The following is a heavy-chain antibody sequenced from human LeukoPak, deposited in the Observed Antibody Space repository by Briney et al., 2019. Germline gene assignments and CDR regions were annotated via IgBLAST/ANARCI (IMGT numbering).Heavy chain of an antibody. D-gene: IGHD4-17*01. Sequence: TGGSLRLSCAASGLTFSSYGMHWVRHAPGKGLEWVAFIWYDGSNKYYADSVKGRSTISRDNSKSTLYLQMNSLRAEDTAVYYCARDGDYGDYAMYYFDYWGQGTLVTVSS. CDR1: GLTFSSYG. CDR2: IWYDGSNK. V-gene: IGHV3-33*01. J-gene: IGHJ4*02. CDR3: ARDGDYGDYAMYYFDY.